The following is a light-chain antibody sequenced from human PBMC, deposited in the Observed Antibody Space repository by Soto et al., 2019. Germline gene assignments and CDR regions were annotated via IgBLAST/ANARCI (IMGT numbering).Light chain of an antibody. J-gene: IGLJ2*01. V-gene: IGLV3-21*02. CDR2: DDN. CDR3: QVWDNTSDHRV. CDR1: NIGGKS. Sequence: SYELTQPPSVSVAPGQTARITCGGDNIGGKSVHWYQQRPGQAPVLVVYDDNDRPSGIPKRFSGSNSGNTASLTISRVEAGDEADYYCQVWDNTSDHRVFGGGTKLTVL.